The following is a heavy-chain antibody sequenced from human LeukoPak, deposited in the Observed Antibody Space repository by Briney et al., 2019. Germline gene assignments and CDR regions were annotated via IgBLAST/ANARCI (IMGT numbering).Heavy chain of an antibody. CDR3: AKLLFWSGYNDAFDI. CDR2: IRHDGSIK. V-gene: IGHV3-30*02. J-gene: IGHJ3*02. D-gene: IGHD3-3*01. Sequence: RTGGSLRLSCAASGFTFIRYSMNWVRRAPGKGLEWVAFIRHDGSIKYYADSVKGRLTISRDNSKNMLYLQMNSLRPEDTAVYSCAKLLFWSGYNDAFDIWGQGTKVIVSS. CDR1: GFTFIRYS.